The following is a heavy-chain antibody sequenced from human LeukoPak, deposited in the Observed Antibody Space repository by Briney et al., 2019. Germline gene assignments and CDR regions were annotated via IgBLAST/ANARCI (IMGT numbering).Heavy chain of an antibody. CDR2: ISYDGSNK. CDR3: ARDRLVRGIIEGNYYYYGMDV. D-gene: IGHD3-10*01. CDR1: GFTFSSYA. V-gene: IGHV3-30*04. J-gene: IGHJ6*02. Sequence: GRSLRLSCAASGFTFSSYAMHWVRQAPGKGLEWVAVISYDGSNKYYADSVKGRFTISRDNSKNTLYLQMNSLRAEDTAVYYCARDRLVRGIIEGNYYYYGMDVWGQGTTVTVS.